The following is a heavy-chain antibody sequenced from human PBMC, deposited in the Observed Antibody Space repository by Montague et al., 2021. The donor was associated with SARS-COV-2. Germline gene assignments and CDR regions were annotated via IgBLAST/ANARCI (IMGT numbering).Heavy chain of an antibody. Sequence: SETLSLTCSVSGASISSYYWSWIRQPPGKRLEWIGHIYHSGGTNYNPSLRSRPTISLDASKNRISLKLKSVTAADTALYYCARGFSSSWYGARWFDPWGQGTLVTVSS. CDR2: IYHSGGT. CDR1: GASISSYY. J-gene: IGHJ5*02. D-gene: IGHD6-13*01. CDR3: ARGFSSSWYGARWFDP. V-gene: IGHV4-59*01.